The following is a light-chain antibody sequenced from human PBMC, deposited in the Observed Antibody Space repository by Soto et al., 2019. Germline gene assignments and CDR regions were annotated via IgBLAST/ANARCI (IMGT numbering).Light chain of an antibody. CDR2: GAS. CDR1: QSVSSSD. CDR3: QQYGTSPPT. J-gene: IGKJ1*01. Sequence: EVVLTQSPGTLSLSPGERATLSCRASQSVSSSDLAWYQQKPGQAPRLLISGASSRATGIPDRFSGSGSGTDFTLTISILEPEDFAVFYCQQYGTSPPTFGQGTKVEI. V-gene: IGKV3-20*01.